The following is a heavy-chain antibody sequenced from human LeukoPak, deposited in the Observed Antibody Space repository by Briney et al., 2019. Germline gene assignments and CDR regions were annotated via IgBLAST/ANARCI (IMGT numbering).Heavy chain of an antibody. CDR2: IYYSGST. J-gene: IGHJ4*02. CDR1: GGSISSYY. V-gene: IGHV4-59*01. Sequence: SETLSLTCTVSGGSISSYYWSWIRQPPGKGLEWIGNIYYSGSTNYNPSLKSRVTISVDTSKNQFSLKLSSVTAADTAGYYCARDGTVTNGPFDYWGQGTLVTVSS. D-gene: IGHD4-17*01. CDR3: ARDGTVTNGPFDY.